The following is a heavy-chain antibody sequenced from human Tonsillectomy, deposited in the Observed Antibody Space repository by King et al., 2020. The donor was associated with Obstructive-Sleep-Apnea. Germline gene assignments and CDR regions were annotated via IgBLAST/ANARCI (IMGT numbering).Heavy chain of an antibody. CDR1: GYIFTDYY. CDR3: ARDPGGSRDTMLRGNYFDP. V-gene: IGHV1-2*02. CDR2: INPNSGGT. Sequence: VQLVESGAEVMKPGASVKVSCKASGYIFTDYYMHWVRQAPGQGLEWMGWINPNSGGTDYAQKFQGRVTMTRDTSISAAYMELSRLRSDDTAVYYCARDPGGSRDTMLRGNYFDPWGQGTLVTVSS. D-gene: IGHD3-10*01. J-gene: IGHJ5*02.